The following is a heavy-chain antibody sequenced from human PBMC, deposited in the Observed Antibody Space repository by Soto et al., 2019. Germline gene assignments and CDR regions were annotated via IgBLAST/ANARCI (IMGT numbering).Heavy chain of an antibody. V-gene: IGHV3-23*01. J-gene: IGHJ3*01. CDR3: AKDPNGDYVGGFEF. CDR2: XRXXXGXT. Sequence: GGSPSLVCKASGFTFLKYAMSWVRQAPGKGREWVXGXRXXXGXTXXXDXXXXGFTVSRDSSKNTLSLQMNSLRVEDTPVYYCAKDPNGDYVGGFEFWGPGTMVTVSS. CDR1: GFTFLKYA. D-gene: IGHD4-17*01.